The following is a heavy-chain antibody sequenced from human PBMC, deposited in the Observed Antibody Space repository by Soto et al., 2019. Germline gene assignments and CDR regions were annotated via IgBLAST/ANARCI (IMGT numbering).Heavy chain of an antibody. D-gene: IGHD2-15*01. J-gene: IGHJ4*02. V-gene: IGHV3-33*01. CDR1: GFTFSSYG. CDR2: IWYDGSNK. CDR3: ARDGAGENDGYCSGGSCYSSDY. Sequence: GGSLRLSCAASGFTFSSYGMHWVRQAPGKGLEWVAVIWYDGSNKYYADSVKGRFTISRDNSKNTLYLQMNSLRAEDTAVYYCARDGAGENDGYCSGGSCYSSDYWGQGTLVTVSS.